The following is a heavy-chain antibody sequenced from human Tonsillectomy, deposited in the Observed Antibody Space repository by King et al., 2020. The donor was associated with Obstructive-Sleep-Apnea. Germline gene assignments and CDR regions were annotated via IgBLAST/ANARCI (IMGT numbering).Heavy chain of an antibody. D-gene: IGHD3-10*01. CDR3: AIHYGSGSYYNPGGYFDY. CDR2: IYPGDSDT. V-gene: IGHV5-51*01. J-gene: IGHJ4*02. Sequence: VQLVESGAEVKKPGESLKISCKGSGYSLTNYWIGWVRQVSGKGLEWMGIIYPGDSDTRYSPSFQGQVTLSADKSISTAYLQWSSLKASDTAMYYCAIHYGSGSYYNPGGYFDYWGQGTLVTVSS. CDR1: GYSLTNYW.